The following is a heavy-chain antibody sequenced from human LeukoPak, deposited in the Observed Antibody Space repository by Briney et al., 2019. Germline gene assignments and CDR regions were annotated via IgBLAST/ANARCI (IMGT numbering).Heavy chain of an antibody. CDR2: INPNSGGT. V-gene: IGHV1-2*02. Sequence: ASVKVSCKASGYTFTGYYMHWVRQAPGQGLEWMGWINPNSGGTNYAQKFQDRVSMTRDTSISTAYMHLSRLRSADTAVYYCARTTTTVTTYSYYYYYMDVWGKGTTVTISS. CDR1: GYTFTGYY. J-gene: IGHJ6*03. CDR3: ARTTTTVTTYSYYYYYMDV. D-gene: IGHD4-17*01.